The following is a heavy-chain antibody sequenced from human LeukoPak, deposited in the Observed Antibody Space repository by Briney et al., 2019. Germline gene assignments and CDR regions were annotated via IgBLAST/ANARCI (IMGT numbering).Heavy chain of an antibody. CDR3: ARGGYDFWSGPDESWFDP. Sequence: SETLSLTCTVSGGSISSYYWSWIRQPAGKGLEWIGRIYTSGSTNYNPSLKGRVTMSVDTSKNQFSLKLSSVTAADAAVYYCARGGYDFWSGPDESWFDPWGQGTLVTVSS. V-gene: IGHV4-4*07. CDR2: IYTSGST. D-gene: IGHD3-3*01. J-gene: IGHJ5*02. CDR1: GGSISSYY.